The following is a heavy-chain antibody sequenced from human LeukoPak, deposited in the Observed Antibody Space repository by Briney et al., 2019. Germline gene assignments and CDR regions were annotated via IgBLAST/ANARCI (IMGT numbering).Heavy chain of an antibody. CDR2: IKSETDGGTT. Sequence: GGSLRLSCAASGFTFSNAWMSWVRQAPGKGLEWVGRIKSETDGGTTDYAAPVKGRFTISRDDSKNTLYLQMNSLKTEDTAVYYCTTAPPYDSSGYPFDYWGQGTLVTVSS. J-gene: IGHJ4*02. CDR1: GFTFSNAW. V-gene: IGHV3-15*01. D-gene: IGHD3-22*01. CDR3: TTAPPYDSSGYPFDY.